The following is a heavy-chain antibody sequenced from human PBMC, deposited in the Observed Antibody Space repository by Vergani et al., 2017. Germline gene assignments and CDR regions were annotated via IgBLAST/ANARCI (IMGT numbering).Heavy chain of an antibody. D-gene: IGHD3-3*01. CDR1: GFIFSSNS. J-gene: IGHJ5*02. Sequence: EVQLVESGGGLVKPGGSLRLSCAASGFIFSSNSMNWVRQAPGKGLEWVSSISSSSSFIYYADSVKGRFAISRDNANNSLFLQMNSLRAEDTAVYYCARGGSDDFWIGFRNWFDPWGQGTLVTVSS. CDR2: ISSSSSFI. V-gene: IGHV3-21*02. CDR3: ARGGSDDFWIGFRNWFDP.